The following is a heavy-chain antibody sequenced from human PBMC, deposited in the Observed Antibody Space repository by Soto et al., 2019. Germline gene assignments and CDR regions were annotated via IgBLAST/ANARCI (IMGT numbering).Heavy chain of an antibody. CDR2: TKNKANSYTT. D-gene: IGHD3-16*01. CDR1: GFTFSDRY. Sequence: PGGSLRLSCAASGFTFSDRYMDWVRQAPGKGLEWVGRTKNKANSYTTEYAASVKGRFTISRDDSRNSVYLQMNSLKTDDTAVYYCTIEGAYPGPHFDYWGQGTPVTVYS. V-gene: IGHV3-72*01. CDR3: TIEGAYPGPHFDY. J-gene: IGHJ4*02.